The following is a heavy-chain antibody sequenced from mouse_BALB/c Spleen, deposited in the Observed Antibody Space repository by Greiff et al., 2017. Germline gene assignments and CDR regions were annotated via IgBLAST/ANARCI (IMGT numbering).Heavy chain of an antibody. D-gene: IGHD1-1*01. CDR2: IYPGNSDT. CDR3: TRNSITTVDWYFDV. Sequence: EVQLQQSGTVLARPGASVKMSCKASGYTFTSYWMHWVKQRPGQGLEWIGAIYPGNSDTSYNQKFKGKAKLTAVTSTSTAYMELSSLTNEDSAVYYCTRNSITTVDWYFDVWGAGTTVTVSS. V-gene: IGHV1-5*01. J-gene: IGHJ1*01. CDR1: GYTFTSYW.